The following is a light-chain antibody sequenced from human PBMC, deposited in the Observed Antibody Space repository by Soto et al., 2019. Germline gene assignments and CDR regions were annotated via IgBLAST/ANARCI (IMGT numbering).Light chain of an antibody. Sequence: EIVLTQSPGTLSLSPGESATLSCRASQSVRNTYLAWYQQKPGQAPRLLIHGASSRATGIPDRFSGSGAGTDFTSSISRLVPEDFAVDYCKQYGSSHLTFGGGTKVEIK. CDR1: QSVRNTY. V-gene: IGKV3-20*01. J-gene: IGKJ4*01. CDR3: KQYGSSHLT. CDR2: GAS.